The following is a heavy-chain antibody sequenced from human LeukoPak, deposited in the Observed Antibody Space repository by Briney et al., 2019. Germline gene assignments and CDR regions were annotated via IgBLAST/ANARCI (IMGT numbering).Heavy chain of an antibody. V-gene: IGHV3-7*01. Sequence: GGSLRLSCAASGFTFSSYWMNWVRQAPGKGLERVANIKRDGNEKNYVDSVKGRFSISRDNAKNSLYLQMDSLRAEDTAVYYCAKEGAYPIITYDSWGQGALVTVSS. CDR2: IKRDGNEK. CDR1: GFTFSSYW. J-gene: IGHJ5*01. D-gene: IGHD3-10*01. CDR3: AKEGAYPIITYDS.